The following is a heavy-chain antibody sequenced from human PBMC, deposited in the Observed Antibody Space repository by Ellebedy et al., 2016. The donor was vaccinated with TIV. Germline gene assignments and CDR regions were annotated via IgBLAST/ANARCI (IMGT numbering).Heavy chain of an antibody. V-gene: IGHV4-34*01. CDR2: INHSGST. D-gene: IGHD2-15*01. CDR3: ARGSPPHCSGGSCYRGIAY. Sequence: SETLSLXXAVYGGSFSGYYWSWIRQPPGKGLEWIGEINHSGSTNYNPSLKSRVTISVDTSKNQFSLKLSSVTAADTAVYYCARGSPPHCSGGSCYRGIAYWGQGTLVTVSS. J-gene: IGHJ4*02. CDR1: GGSFSGYY.